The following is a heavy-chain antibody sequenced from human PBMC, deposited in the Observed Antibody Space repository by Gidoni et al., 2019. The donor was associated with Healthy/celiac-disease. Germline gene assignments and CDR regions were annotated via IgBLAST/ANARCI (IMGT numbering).Heavy chain of an antibody. Sequence: QLQLQESGPGLVKPSETLYLTCTVSGGSISSSSYYWGWIRQPPGKGLEWIGSIYYSGSTYYNPSLKSRVTISVDTSKNQFSLKLSSVTAADTAVYYCASDPPTYYYDSSGYKTRDYWGQGTLVTVSS. J-gene: IGHJ4*02. V-gene: IGHV4-39*01. D-gene: IGHD3-22*01. CDR1: GGSISSSSYY. CDR3: ASDPPTYYYDSSGYKTRDY. CDR2: IYYSGST.